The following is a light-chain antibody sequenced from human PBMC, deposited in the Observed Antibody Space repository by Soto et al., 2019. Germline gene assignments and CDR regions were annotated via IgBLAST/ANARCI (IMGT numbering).Light chain of an antibody. CDR1: QSISIW. CDR3: QHWNDYSWT. CDR2: KTS. J-gene: IGKJ1*01. V-gene: IGKV1-5*03. Sequence: DIHMTQSLSTLSASVGDRVTITCRASQSISIWLAWYQQKPGKAPNLLIYKTSSLETGVPSRFSGSGSGTEFTLTISSLQPDDFATYYCQHWNDYSWTFGQGTKVEVK.